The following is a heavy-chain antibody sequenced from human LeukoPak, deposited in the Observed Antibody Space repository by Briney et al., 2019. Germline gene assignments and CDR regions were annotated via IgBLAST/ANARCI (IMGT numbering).Heavy chain of an antibody. CDR3: AKHSDYGVNWFDP. CDR1: GFTFSNYA. D-gene: IGHD4-17*01. J-gene: IGHJ5*02. Sequence: GGSLRLSCAASGFTFSNYAMSWVRQAPGKGLEWVSGISGSGAGTYYADSVKGRFTISRDNSKNTLYLQMNSLRAEDTAVYYCAKHSDYGVNWFDPWGQGTLVTVSS. CDR2: ISGSGAGT. V-gene: IGHV3-23*01.